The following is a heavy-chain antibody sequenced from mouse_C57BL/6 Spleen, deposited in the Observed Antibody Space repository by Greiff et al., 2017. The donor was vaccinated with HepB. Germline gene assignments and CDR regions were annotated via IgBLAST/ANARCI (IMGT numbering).Heavy chain of an antibody. D-gene: IGHD2-1*01. CDR1: GYTFTDYY. CDR2: INPNNGGT. Sequence: VQLQQSGPELVKPGASVKISCKASGYTFTDYYMNWVKQSHGKSLEWIGDINPNNGGTSYNQKFKGKATLTVDKSSSTAYMELRSLTSEDSAVYYCARSGAGGRIYYGNLIDYWGQGTTLTVSS. V-gene: IGHV1-26*01. CDR3: ARSGAGGRIYYGNLIDY. J-gene: IGHJ2*01.